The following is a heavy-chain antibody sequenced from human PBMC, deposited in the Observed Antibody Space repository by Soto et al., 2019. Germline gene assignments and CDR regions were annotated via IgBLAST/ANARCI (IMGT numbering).Heavy chain of an antibody. J-gene: IGHJ6*03. CDR2: IYSGGST. V-gene: IGHV3-66*01. CDR1: GFTVSSNY. Sequence: GGSLRLSCASSGFTVSSNYMSLVRQAPGKGLEWVSVIYSGGSTYYADSVKGRFTISRDNSKNTLYLQMNSLRAEDTAVYYCAREYSGYDNYYYYYMDVWGKGTTVTVSS. CDR3: AREYSGYDNYYYYYMDV. D-gene: IGHD5-12*01.